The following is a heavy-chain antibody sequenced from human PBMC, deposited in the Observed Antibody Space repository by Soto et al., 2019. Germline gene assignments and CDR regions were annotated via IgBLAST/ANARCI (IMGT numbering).Heavy chain of an antibody. D-gene: IGHD6-6*01. V-gene: IGHV1-2*02. CDR2: INPNSGGT. CDR1: GYTFTGYY. J-gene: IGHJ6*02. Sequence: QVQLVQSGAEVKKPGASVKVSCKASGYTFTGYYMHWVRQAPGQGLEWMGWINPNSGGTNYAQKFQGRVTMTRDTSISTAYMELSRLRSDDTAVYYCARVWTPKEYSSSSGYYYYYYGMDVWGQGTTVTVSS. CDR3: ARVWTPKEYSSSSGYYYYYYGMDV.